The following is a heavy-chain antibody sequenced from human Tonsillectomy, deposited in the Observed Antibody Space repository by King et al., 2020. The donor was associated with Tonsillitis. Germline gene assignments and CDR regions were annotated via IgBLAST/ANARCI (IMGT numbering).Heavy chain of an antibody. J-gene: IGHJ5*02. CDR3: AKDRKKFGEHSPDL. D-gene: IGHD3-10*01. V-gene: IGHV3-30*18. CDR2: VSYDGKNN. Sequence: VQLVESGGGVAQPGRSLRLSCAASGFIFDDYGIHWARQAPGKGLEWVAVVSYDGKNNYYSDSVKGRFTISRDNSKNKLILQMNNLRPEDTATYYCAKDRKKFGEHSPDLWGQGTLVTVSS. CDR1: GFIFDDYG.